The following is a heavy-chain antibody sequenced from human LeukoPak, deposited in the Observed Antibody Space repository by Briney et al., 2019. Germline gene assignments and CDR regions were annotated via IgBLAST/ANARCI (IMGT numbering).Heavy chain of an antibody. CDR1: GFTFSTFA. D-gene: IGHD2-15*01. J-gene: IGHJ5*02. CDR3: AREPLVVAATRYPTTAPTAFDP. Sequence: KAGGSLRLSCAASGFTFSTFALIWVRQAPGKGLEWVSSISGSSSHIYYADSVKGRFTISRDNAKNSLYLQMNSLRAEDTAVYYCAREPLVVAATRYPTTAPTAFDPWGQGTLVTVSS. V-gene: IGHV3-21*01. CDR2: ISGSSSHI.